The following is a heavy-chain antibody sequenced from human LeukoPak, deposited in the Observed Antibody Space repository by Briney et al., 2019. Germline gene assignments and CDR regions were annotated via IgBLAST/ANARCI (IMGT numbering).Heavy chain of an antibody. Sequence: ASVKVSCKASGYTFTGYYMHWVRQAPGQGLEWMGWINPNSGSTKYAQTFQGRATMTRDTSISTAYMELSSLRSDDTAVYYCARDGDSYGYYYYGMDVWGQGTTVTVSS. J-gene: IGHJ6*02. V-gene: IGHV1-2*02. D-gene: IGHD5-18*01. CDR2: INPNSGST. CDR3: ARDGDSYGYYYYGMDV. CDR1: GYTFTGYY.